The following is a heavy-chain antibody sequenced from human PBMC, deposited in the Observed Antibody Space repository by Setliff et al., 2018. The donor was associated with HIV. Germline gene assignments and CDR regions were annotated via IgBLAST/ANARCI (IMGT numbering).Heavy chain of an antibody. J-gene: IGHJ2*01. D-gene: IGHD3-10*01. Sequence: PSETLSLTCAVSGYSISTNAWWGWIRQPPGKGLDWIGSIYYSGSTYYNPSLKSPVTISVETSKNQFSLRLTSVTAADTAVHYSARHVWFEELPTHWYFDLWGRGTLVTVSS. CDR3: ARHVWFEELPTHWYFDL. CDR1: GYSISTNAW. V-gene: IGHV4-38-2*01. CDR2: IYYSGST.